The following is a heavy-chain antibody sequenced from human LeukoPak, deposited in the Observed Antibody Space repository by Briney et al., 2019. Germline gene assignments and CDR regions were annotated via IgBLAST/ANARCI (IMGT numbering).Heavy chain of an antibody. V-gene: IGHV3-49*03. D-gene: IGHD5-12*01. CDR3: VRYSGDADY. J-gene: IGHJ4*02. CDR2: IRSKVYGGTT. CDR1: GFTFGDYA. Sequence: GGSLRLSCTASGFTFGDYAMSWFRQAPGKGMEWVDFIRSKVYGGTTEYAASVKGRFTISRDDSKSIAYLQMNSLKSEDTAVYYCVRYSGDADYWGQGTLVTVSS.